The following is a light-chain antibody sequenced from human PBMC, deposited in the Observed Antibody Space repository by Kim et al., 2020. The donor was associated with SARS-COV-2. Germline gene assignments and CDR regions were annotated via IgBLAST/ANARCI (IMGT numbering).Light chain of an antibody. CDR1: SSDVGGYNY. J-gene: IGLJ1*01. CDR2: DVS. V-gene: IGLV2-14*03. CDR3: SSYTSSSTPFYV. Sequence: QSALTQPASVSGSPGQSITISCTGTSSDVGGYNYVSWYQQHPGKAPKLMIYDVSNRPSGVSNHFSGSKSGNTASLTISGLQAEDEADYYCSSYTSSSTPFYVFGTGTKVTVL.